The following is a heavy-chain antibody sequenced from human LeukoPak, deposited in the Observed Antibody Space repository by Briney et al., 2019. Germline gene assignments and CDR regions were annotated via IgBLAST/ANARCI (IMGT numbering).Heavy chain of an antibody. CDR1: GYTFTSYG. D-gene: IGHD2-2*01. CDR3: ARDRGVVVPAASDY. J-gene: IGHJ4*02. CDR2: ISAYNGNT. Sequence: GASVKVSCKASGYTFTSYGISWVRPAPGQGLEWMGWISAYNGNTNYAQKLQGRVSMTTDTSTSTAYMELRSLRSDDTAVYYCARDRGVVVPAASDYWGQGTLVTVSS. V-gene: IGHV1-18*01.